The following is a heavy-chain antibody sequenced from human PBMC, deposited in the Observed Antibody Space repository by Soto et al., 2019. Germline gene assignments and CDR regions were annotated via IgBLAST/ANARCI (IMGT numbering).Heavy chain of an antibody. J-gene: IGHJ3*02. Sequence: QVQLVQSGAEVKKPGSSVKVSCKASGGTFSSYAISWVRQAPGQGLEWMGGIIPIFGTAHYAQKFQGSVTITADESTSTAYMERSSMRSEDTAVYYWASAVGNYDFWSGSFHDAFDIWGQWTMVTVSS. CDR3: ASAVGNYDFWSGSFHDAFDI. CDR2: IIPIFGTA. V-gene: IGHV1-69*01. CDR1: GGTFSSYA. D-gene: IGHD3-3*01.